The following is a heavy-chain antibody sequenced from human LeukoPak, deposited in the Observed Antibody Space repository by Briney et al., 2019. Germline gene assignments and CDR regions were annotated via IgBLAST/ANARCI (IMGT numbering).Heavy chain of an antibody. Sequence: ASVKVSCKASGYTFINYGISWVRQAPGQGLEWMGWINTYSGNTNYAQKLQGRVSMTTDTSTSIVYMELRSLRSDDTAVYYCARQAGGYSSGWYQFHFDYWGQGTLVTVSS. CDR2: INTYSGNT. D-gene: IGHD6-19*01. CDR3: ARQAGGYSSGWYQFHFDY. V-gene: IGHV1-18*04. J-gene: IGHJ4*02. CDR1: GYTFINYG.